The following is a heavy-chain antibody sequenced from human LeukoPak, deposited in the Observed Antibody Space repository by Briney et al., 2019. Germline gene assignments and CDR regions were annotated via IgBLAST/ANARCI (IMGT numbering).Heavy chain of an antibody. CDR2: IYSGGST. CDR3: AKRGAATNYYYMDV. CDR1: GFTVSSNY. V-gene: IGHV3-53*01. Sequence: PGGSLRLSCAASGFTVSSNYMSWVRQAPGKGLGWVSVIYSGGSTYYADSVKGRFTISRDNSKNTLYLQMNSLRAEDTAVYYCAKRGAATNYYYMDVWGKGTTVTVPS. D-gene: IGHD2-15*01. J-gene: IGHJ6*03.